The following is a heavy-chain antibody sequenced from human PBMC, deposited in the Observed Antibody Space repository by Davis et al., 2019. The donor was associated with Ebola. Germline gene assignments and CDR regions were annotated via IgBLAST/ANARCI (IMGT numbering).Heavy chain of an antibody. V-gene: IGHV1-3*01. Sequence: ASVKVSCKASGYTFTGYYMHWVRQAPGQGLEWMGWINAGNGNTKYSQKFQGRVTITRDTSASTAYMELSSLRSEDTAVYYCARDPGDSSLDYWGQGTLVTVSS. CDR2: INAGNGNT. D-gene: IGHD6-13*01. CDR1: GYTFTGYY. J-gene: IGHJ4*02. CDR3: ARDPGDSSLDY.